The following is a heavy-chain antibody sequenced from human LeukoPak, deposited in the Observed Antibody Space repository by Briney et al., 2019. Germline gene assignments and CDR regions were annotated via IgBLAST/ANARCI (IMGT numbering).Heavy chain of an antibody. CDR3: ARRYSYGYNRYYYYMDV. V-gene: IGHV4-34*01. J-gene: IGHJ6*03. D-gene: IGHD5-18*01. CDR2: INHSGST. Sequence: SETLSLTCAVYGGSFSGYYWSWIRQPPGKGLEWIGEINHSGSTNYNPSLKSRVTISVDTSKNQFSLKLSSVTAADTAVYYCARRYSYGYNRYYYYMDVWGKGTTVTVSS. CDR1: GGSFSGYY.